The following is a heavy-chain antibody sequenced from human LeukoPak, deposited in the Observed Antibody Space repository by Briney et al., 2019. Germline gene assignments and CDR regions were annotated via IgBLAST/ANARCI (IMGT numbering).Heavy chain of an antibody. CDR2: IYHSGST. Sequence: PSETLSLTCAVSGGSISSGGYSWSWIRQPPGKGLEWIGYIYHSGSTYYNPSLKSRVTISVDRSKNQFSLKLSSVTAADTAVYYCACLDYYGSGYADYWGQGTLVTVSS. J-gene: IGHJ4*02. CDR3: ACLDYYGSGYADY. D-gene: IGHD3-10*01. CDR1: GGSISSGGYS. V-gene: IGHV4-30-2*01.